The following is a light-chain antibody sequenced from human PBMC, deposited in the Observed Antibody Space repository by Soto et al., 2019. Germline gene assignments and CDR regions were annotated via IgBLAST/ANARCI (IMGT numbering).Light chain of an antibody. CDR2: DAS. J-gene: IGKJ4*01. CDR1: QSVSSY. V-gene: IGKV3-11*01. CDR3: QQLPST. Sequence: EIVLTQSPATLSLSPGERATLSCRASQSVSSYLAWYQQKPGQAPRLLIYDASNRATGIPARFSGSGSGTDFTLTISSLEPEDFAVYYCQQLPSTFGGGTKVEIK.